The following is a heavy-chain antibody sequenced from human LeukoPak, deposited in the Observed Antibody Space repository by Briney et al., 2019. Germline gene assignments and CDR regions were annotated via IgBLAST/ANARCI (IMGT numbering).Heavy chain of an antibody. CDR1: GYSFASYW. D-gene: IGHD5-12*01. J-gene: IGHJ4*02. CDR3: ARHGYSDHEFDY. Sequence: GESLKISCKGSGYSFASYWIGWVRQMPGKGLEWMGIIYPGDSDTRYSPSFQGQVTISADKSINVAYLQWSSLKTSDTAIYYCARHGYSDHEFDYWGQGTLVTVSS. V-gene: IGHV5-51*01. CDR2: IYPGDSDT.